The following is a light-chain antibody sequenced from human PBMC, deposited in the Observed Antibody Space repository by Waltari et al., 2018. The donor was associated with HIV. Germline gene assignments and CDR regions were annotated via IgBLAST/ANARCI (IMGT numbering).Light chain of an antibody. CDR2: DDS. CDR3: QVWDSSSDPVV. CDR1: KIGSKS. J-gene: IGLJ2*01. Sequence: SYVLTKPPSVSVDPGQKARITCGGNKIGSKSVHWYQQKPGQAPVLVVYDDSDRPSGIPERFSGSNSGNTATLTISRVEAGDEADYYCQVWDSSSDPVVFGGGTKLTVL. V-gene: IGLV3-21*02.